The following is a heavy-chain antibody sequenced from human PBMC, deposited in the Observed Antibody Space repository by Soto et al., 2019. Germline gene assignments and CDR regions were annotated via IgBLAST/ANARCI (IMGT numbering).Heavy chain of an antibody. CDR2: IYPGDSDT. J-gene: IGHJ6*02. CDR1: GYSFTSYW. CDR3: ARQSVGDYYGMDV. V-gene: IGHV5-51*01. D-gene: IGHD1-26*01. Sequence: RGESLKISFKGSGYSFTSYWIGWVRQMPGKGLEWMGIIYPGDSDTRYSPSFQGQVTISADKSISTAYLQWSSLKASDTAMYYCARQSVGDYYGMDVWGQGTTVTVSS.